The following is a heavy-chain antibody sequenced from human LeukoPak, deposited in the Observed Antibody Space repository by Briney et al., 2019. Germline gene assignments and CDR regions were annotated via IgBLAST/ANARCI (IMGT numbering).Heavy chain of an antibody. CDR2: ISWNSGSI. D-gene: IGHD3-22*01. V-gene: IGHV3-9*01. CDR1: GFTFDDYA. Sequence: PGGSLRLSCAASGFTFDDYAMHWVRQAPGKGLEWVSGISWNSGSIGYADSVKGRFTISRDNAKNSLYLQMNSLRAEDTALYYCAKDSIFKDYYDSSGYWYYFDYWGQGTLVTVSS. J-gene: IGHJ4*02. CDR3: AKDSIFKDYYDSSGYWYYFDY.